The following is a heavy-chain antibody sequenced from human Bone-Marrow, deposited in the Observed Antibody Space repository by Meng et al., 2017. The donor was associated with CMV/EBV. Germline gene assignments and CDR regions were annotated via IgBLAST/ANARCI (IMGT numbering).Heavy chain of an antibody. CDR2: INSDGSST. CDR1: GFTFSSYW. D-gene: IGHD6-6*01. Sequence: GESLKISCAASGFTFSSYWMHWVRQAPGKGLVWVSRINSDGSSTSYADSVKGRFTISRDNAKNTLYLQMTSLRAEDTAVYYCASIAARPGSDYWGQGTLVTVSS. CDR3: ASIAARPGSDY. V-gene: IGHV3-74*01. J-gene: IGHJ4*02.